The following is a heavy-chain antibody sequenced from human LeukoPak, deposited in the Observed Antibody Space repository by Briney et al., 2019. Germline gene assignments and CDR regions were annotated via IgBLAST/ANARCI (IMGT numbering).Heavy chain of an antibody. Sequence: TGGSLRLSCAASGFIVTNNYMSWVRQAPGKGLEWVSSIYGGETTEYAGSVKGRFTISRDTSKNTLYLQMNSLRTEDTAVYYCATLYGGQRADGYWGQGTLVTVSS. CDR1: GFIVTNNY. V-gene: IGHV3-53*01. D-gene: IGHD2-15*01. J-gene: IGHJ4*02. CDR3: ATLYGGQRADGY. CDR2: IYGGETT.